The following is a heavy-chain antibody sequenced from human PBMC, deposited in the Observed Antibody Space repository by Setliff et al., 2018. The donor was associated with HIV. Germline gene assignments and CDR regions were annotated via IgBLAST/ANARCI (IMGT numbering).Heavy chain of an antibody. CDR2: IYSGGST. J-gene: IGHJ4*02. V-gene: IGHV3-53*01. CDR1: GFTVSSNY. Sequence: SCAASGFTVSSNYMSWVRQAPGKGLEWVSLIYSGGSTYYADSVKGRFTISRDNSKNTLYLQMNSLRAEDTAVYYCAKDRHAAAGTGGFDFWGQGTLVTVSS. CDR3: AKDRHAAAGTGGFDF. D-gene: IGHD6-13*01.